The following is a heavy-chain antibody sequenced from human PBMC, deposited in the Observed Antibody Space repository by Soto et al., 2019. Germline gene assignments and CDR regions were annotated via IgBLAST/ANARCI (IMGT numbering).Heavy chain of an antibody. CDR2: ISAYNGNT. Sequence: VASVKVSCKASGGTFSSYAISWVGQAPGQGLEWMGWISAYNGNTNYAQKLQGRVTMTTDTSTSTAYMELRSLRSDDTAVYYCARDHHRASWYYGYWGQGTLVTVSS. D-gene: IGHD6-13*01. V-gene: IGHV1-18*01. J-gene: IGHJ4*02. CDR3: ARDHHRASWYYGY. CDR1: GGTFSSYA.